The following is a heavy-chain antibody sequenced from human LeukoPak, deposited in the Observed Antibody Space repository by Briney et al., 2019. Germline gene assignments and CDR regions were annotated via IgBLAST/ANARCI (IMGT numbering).Heavy chain of an antibody. CDR3: TRVSPFDY. CDR1: GFTFSSYW. J-gene: IGHJ4*02. CDR2: INTDGSST. Sequence: PGGSLRLSCAASGFTFSSYWMHWVRQAPGKGLVWVSDINTDGSSTSYADSVKGRFTISRDNAKNTLYLQMNSLRAEDTAVYYCTRVSPFDYWGQGTLVTVSS. V-gene: IGHV3-74*01.